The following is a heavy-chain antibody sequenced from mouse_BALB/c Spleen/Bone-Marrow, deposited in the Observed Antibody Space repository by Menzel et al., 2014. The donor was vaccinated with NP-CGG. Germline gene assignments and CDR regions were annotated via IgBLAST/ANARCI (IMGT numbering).Heavy chain of an antibody. D-gene: IGHD2-10*02. CDR3: ARKYGDY. Sequence: QVLLQQSGAELVRPGSSVKISCKASGYPFSSYWMNWVKQRPGQGLEWIGQIYPGDGETNYNGKFKGNATLTADKSSSTAYMQLISLTSEDSAVYFCARKYGDYWGQGTTLTVSS. V-gene: IGHV1-80*01. CDR1: GYPFSSYW. CDR2: IYPGDGET. J-gene: IGHJ2*01.